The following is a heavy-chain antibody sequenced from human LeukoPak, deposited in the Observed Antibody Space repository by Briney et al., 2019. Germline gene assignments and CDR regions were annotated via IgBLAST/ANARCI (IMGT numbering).Heavy chain of an antibody. D-gene: IGHD3-10*01. CDR1: GYTFTSYD. J-gene: IGHJ6*03. CDR3: ARGVRGFRSEAFYYYMDV. V-gene: IGHV1-8*01. CDR2: VNPNSGNT. Sequence: ASVKVSCKASGYTFTSYDINWVRQATGQGLEWMGWVNPNSGNTGYAQKFQGRVTMTRNTSISTAYVELSSLRSEDTAVYYCARGVRGFRSEAFYYYMDVWGKGTTVTVSS.